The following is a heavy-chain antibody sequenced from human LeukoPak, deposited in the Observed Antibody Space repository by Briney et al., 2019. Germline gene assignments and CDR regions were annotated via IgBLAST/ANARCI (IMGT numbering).Heavy chain of an antibody. Sequence: GGSLRLSCAACGLTLRSYLMQGVGQAPGKGGVGVCRIHSDGSGTSYAASVKDRFNLSRDNAQDTLYLQMNSLRAEDTAVYYCASSNWFDPWGQGTLVTVSS. CDR2: IHSDGSGT. J-gene: IGHJ5*02. V-gene: IGHV3-74*01. CDR3: ASSNWFDP. CDR1: GLTLRSYL.